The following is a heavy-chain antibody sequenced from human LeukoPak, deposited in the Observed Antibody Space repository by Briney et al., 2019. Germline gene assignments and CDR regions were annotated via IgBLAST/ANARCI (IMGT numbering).Heavy chain of an antibody. J-gene: IGHJ3*02. CDR1: GGSISSYY. CDR2: IYYSGST. D-gene: IGHD3-3*01. V-gene: IGHV4-59*12. Sequence: PSETLSLTCTVSGGSISSYYWSWIRQPPGKGLEWIGYIYYSGSTNYNPSLKSRVTISVDTSKNQFSLKLSSVTAADTAVYYCARVLNGRRILRFLEWLLFGAFDIWGQGTMVTVSS. CDR3: ARVLNGRRILRFLEWLLFGAFDI.